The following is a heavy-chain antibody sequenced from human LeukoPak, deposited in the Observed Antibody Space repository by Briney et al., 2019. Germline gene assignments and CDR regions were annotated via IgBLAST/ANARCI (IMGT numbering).Heavy chain of an antibody. D-gene: IGHD2-2*01. CDR3: AKDRAAMPTYYFDY. Sequence: GGSLRLSCEASGFTFSSYGMHWVRRAPGKGLEWVAVISFDGSDKYYADSVSGRFTISRDNSKKTLYVQMNSLRAEDTAVYYCAKDRAAMPTYYFDYWGQGALVTVSS. CDR2: ISFDGSDK. CDR1: GFTFSSYG. V-gene: IGHV3-30*18. J-gene: IGHJ4*02.